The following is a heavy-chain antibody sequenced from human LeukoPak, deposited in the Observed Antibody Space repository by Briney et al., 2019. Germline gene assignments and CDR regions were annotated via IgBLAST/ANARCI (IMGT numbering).Heavy chain of an antibody. Sequence: GGSLRLSCAASGFTFSSYGMHWVRQAPGKGLEWVAVISYDGSNKYYADSVKGRFTISRDNSKNTLYLQMNSLRAEDTAVYYCATHHTRHSSGYYGWGQGTLVTVSS. CDR1: GFTFSSYG. CDR2: ISYDGSNK. J-gene: IGHJ4*02. CDR3: ATHHTRHSSGYYG. V-gene: IGHV3-30*03. D-gene: IGHD6-19*01.